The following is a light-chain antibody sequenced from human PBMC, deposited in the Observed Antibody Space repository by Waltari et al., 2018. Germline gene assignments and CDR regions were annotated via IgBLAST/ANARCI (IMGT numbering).Light chain of an antibody. Sequence: QSVLPQPPSASGTPGQRVTIPCSGSSSHIGSNYVYWYQQLPGTAPKLLIYRNYQRPSGVPDRFSGSKSGTSASLAISGLRSEDEADYYCAAWDDSLSGVVFGGGTKLTVL. J-gene: IGLJ2*01. V-gene: IGLV1-47*01. CDR2: RNY. CDR3: AAWDDSLSGVV. CDR1: SSHIGSNY.